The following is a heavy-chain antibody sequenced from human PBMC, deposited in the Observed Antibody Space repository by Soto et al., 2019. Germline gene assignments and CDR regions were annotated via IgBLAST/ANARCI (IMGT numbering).Heavy chain of an antibody. V-gene: IGHV1-69*02. Sequence: QVQLVQSGAEVKKPGSSVKVSCKASGGTFSSYPISWVRQAPGQGLEWRGRIIPILGIANYEQKFQGRVTITADKSTSAAYMVLSSLRSEDTAVYYCARVGLDVSRFAFDIWGQGTIVTVSS. CDR1: GGTFSSYP. D-gene: IGHD1-26*01. CDR3: ARVGLDVSRFAFDI. CDR2: IIPILGIA. J-gene: IGHJ3*02.